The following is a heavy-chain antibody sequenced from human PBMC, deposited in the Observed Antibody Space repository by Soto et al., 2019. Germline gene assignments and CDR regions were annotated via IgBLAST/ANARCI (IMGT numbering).Heavy chain of an antibody. CDR1: GYSFTSYW. D-gene: IGHD4-4*01. V-gene: IGHV5-51*01. CDR3: ARHRAVTRDYYYYMGV. Sequence: GESLKISCKGSGYSFTSYWIGWVRQMPGKGLEWMGIIYPGDSDTRYSPSFQGQVTISADKSISTAYLQWSSLKASDTAMYYCARHRAVTRDYYYYMGVWGKGTTVTVSS. J-gene: IGHJ6*03. CDR2: IYPGDSDT.